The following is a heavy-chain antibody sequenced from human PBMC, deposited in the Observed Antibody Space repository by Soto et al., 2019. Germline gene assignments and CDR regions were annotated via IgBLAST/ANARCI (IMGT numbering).Heavy chain of an antibody. CDR1: GFTFSNDW. V-gene: IGHV3-74*01. J-gene: IGHJ6*02. Sequence: EVQLVESGGGLVQPGGSLRLSCAASGFTFSNDWMNWVRQGPGKGLEWVSRIISGGSRVSYADSVKGRFTIARDNAKNTLYLEMHSLTAEDTAVYYCARERTSKGGMDVCGQGTTVTVSS. CDR3: ARERTSKGGMDV. CDR2: IISGGSRV.